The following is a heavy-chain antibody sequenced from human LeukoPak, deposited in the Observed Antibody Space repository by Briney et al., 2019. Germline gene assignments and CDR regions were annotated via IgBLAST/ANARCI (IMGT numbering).Heavy chain of an antibody. CDR2: IRSKAYGGTT. CDR1: GFIFGDYA. Sequence: GSLRLSCTASGFIFGDYAMSWVRQAPGKGLEWVGFIRSKAYGGTTEYAASVKGRFTISRDDSKSFAYLQMNSLRAEDTAVYYCAELGITMIGGVWGKGTTVTISS. V-gene: IGHV3-49*04. CDR3: AELGITMIGGV. D-gene: IGHD3-10*02. J-gene: IGHJ6*04.